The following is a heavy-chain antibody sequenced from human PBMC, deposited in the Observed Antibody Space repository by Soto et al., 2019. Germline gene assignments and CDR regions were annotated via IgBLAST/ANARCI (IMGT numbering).Heavy chain of an antibody. V-gene: IGHV1-8*01. CDR2: MNPNSGNT. D-gene: IGHD3-22*01. CDR3: ATTTAYYYDSSGDAFDI. CDR1: GYTFTSYD. Sequence: ASVKVSCKASGYTFTSYDINWVRQATGQGLEWMGWMNPNSGNTGYAQKFQGRVTMTRNTSISTAYMELSSLRSEDTAVYYCATTTAYYYDSSGDAFDIWGQGTMVTVSS. J-gene: IGHJ3*02.